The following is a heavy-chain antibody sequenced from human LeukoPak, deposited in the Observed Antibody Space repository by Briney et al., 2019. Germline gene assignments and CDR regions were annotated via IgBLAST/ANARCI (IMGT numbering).Heavy chain of an antibody. CDR2: TFIDGNT. J-gene: IGHJ4*02. D-gene: IGHD2-2*01. CDR3: ARDFVPGPPGDY. Sequence: GGSLRLSCAASGFTIRGIYVTWVRQAPGKGLEWVAVTFIDGNTHYADSVKGRFTVSRDNSQNTIYLQMNSLRVEDTAVYYCARDFVPGPPGDYWGQGTLVTVSS. V-gene: IGHV3-66*01. CDR1: GFTIRGIY.